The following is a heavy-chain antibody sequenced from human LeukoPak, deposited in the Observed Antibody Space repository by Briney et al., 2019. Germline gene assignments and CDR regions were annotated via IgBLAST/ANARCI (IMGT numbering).Heavy chain of an antibody. V-gene: IGHV3-15*05. Sequence: GSLRLSCAASGFTFSNAWMTWVRQAPGKGLEWVGRIKSKTAGGTIDYAAPAKGRFTISRDNAKNSLFLQMNSLRVEDTAFYYCTKGSKPSRYCSGRGCFSYGMDVWGQGTTVTVSS. CDR1: GFTFSNAW. D-gene: IGHD2-8*02. CDR3: TKGSKPSRYCSGRGCFSYGMDV. J-gene: IGHJ6*02. CDR2: IKSKTAGGTI.